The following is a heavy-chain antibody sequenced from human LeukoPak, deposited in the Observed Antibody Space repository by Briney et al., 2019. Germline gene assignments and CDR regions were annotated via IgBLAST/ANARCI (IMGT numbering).Heavy chain of an antibody. J-gene: IGHJ4*02. D-gene: IGHD2-15*01. CDR1: GFTFSSYE. Sequence: GGSLRLSCAASGFTFSSYEMNWVRQAPGKGLEWVSYVSSSGSTIYYADSVKGRFTISRDNAKNSLYLQMNSLRAEDTAVYYCARDCSSGRCYSGTRDYWGQGTLVTVSS. CDR3: ARDCSSGRCYSGTRDY. CDR2: VSSSGSTI. V-gene: IGHV3-48*03.